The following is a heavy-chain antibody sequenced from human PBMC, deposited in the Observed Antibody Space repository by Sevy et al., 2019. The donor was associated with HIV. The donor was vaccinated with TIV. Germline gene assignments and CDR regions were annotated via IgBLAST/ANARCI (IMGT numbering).Heavy chain of an antibody. D-gene: IGHD4-17*01. CDR1: GFTLSTHV. J-gene: IGHJ4*02. CDR2: ISYDESTK. V-gene: IGHV3-30*03. Sequence: GGSLRLSCEVSGFTLSTHVMHWVRQAPGKGLDWVAAISYDESTKYYADSVKGRFTISRDNSKNSLFLQMKSLTPEDTAVYYCARDPRLYGDNVEGFDSLGQGTLVTVSS. CDR3: ARDPRLYGDNVEGFDS.